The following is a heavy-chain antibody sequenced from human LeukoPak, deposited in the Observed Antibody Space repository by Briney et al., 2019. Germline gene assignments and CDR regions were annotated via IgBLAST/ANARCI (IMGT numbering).Heavy chain of an antibody. CDR3: IWFGESNDY. Sequence: GGSLRLSCAASGFTFSNAWMSWVRQAPGKGLEWVGRINSKTDGGTTDYAAPVKGRFTISRDDSKNTLYLQMNSLKTEDTAVYYCIWFGESNDYWGQGTLVTVSS. D-gene: IGHD3-10*01. CDR1: GFTFSNAW. J-gene: IGHJ4*02. V-gene: IGHV3-15*01. CDR2: INSKTDGGTT.